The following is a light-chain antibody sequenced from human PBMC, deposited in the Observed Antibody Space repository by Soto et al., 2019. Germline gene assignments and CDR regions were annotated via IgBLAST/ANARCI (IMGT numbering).Light chain of an antibody. V-gene: IGLV1-40*01. J-gene: IGLJ1*01. CDR3: QSFDSSLSGFA. CDR1: SSSIEAGYD. CDR2: GSS. Sequence: QSVLTQPPSVSGAPGQRVTISCTGSSSSIEAGYDGHWYQQLPGTAPKLLIYGSSNRPSGVPDRFSGSKSVTSASLAITGLHAEDEAHYYCQSFDSSLSGFAFGTGTKLTVL.